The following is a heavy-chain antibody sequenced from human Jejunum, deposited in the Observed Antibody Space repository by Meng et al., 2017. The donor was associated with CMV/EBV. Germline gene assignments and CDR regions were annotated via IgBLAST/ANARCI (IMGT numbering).Heavy chain of an antibody. Sequence: TVSGGSFSDDYWTWIRQFPGKGLEWIGYVFYTGSTNYNPSLESRVSMSVDTSKKQFSLTLSAVTAADTAVYYCASHRYSASYYSDYWAQGTLVTVSS. CDR3: ASHRYSASYYSDY. CDR1: GGSFSDDY. CDR2: VFYTGST. D-gene: IGHD2-2*01. J-gene: IGHJ4*02. V-gene: IGHV4-59*13.